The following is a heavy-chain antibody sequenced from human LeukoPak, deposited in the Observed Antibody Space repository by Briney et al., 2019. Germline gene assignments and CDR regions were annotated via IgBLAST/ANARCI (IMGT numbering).Heavy chain of an antibody. V-gene: IGHV3-23*01. CDR1: GFTVSSNY. D-gene: IGHD2-2*01. CDR2: ISGSGGST. Sequence: GGSLRLSCAASGFTVSSNYMSWVRQAPGKGLEWVSAISGSGGSTYYADSVKGRFTISRDNSKNTLYLQMNSLRAEDTAVYYCAKEGFLVVVPAAFDYWGQGTLVTVSS. CDR3: AKEGFLVVVPAAFDY. J-gene: IGHJ4*02.